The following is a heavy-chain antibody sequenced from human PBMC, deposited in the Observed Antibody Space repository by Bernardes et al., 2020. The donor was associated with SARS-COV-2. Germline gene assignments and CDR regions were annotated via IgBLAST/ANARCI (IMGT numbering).Heavy chain of an antibody. CDR3: ARLSLSTSSSDY. J-gene: IGHJ4*02. CDR1: GGSFSGYY. V-gene: IGHV4-34*01. Sequence: SETLSLTCAVYGGSFSGYYWSWIRQAPGKGLEWIGEIGHSRNTNYNPSLKSRVTISFDTSKTHLSLKLTSVTAADAAVYYCARLSLSTSSSDYWGQGTLVSVSS. D-gene: IGHD6-6*01. CDR2: IGHSRNT.